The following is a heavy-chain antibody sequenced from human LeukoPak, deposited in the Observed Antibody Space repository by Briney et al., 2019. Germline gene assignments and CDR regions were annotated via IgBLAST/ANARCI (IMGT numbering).Heavy chain of an antibody. J-gene: IGHJ4*02. Sequence: GGSLRLSCAASGFTFSSYNMNWVRQAPGKGLEWVSSISSSTSYIYYADSVMGRFTISRDNAKNSLYLQMNSLRAEDTAVYYCGREVRDGYNSHYYFDYWGQGALVIVSS. CDR3: GREVRDGYNSHYYFDY. V-gene: IGHV3-21*01. CDR1: GFTFSSYN. D-gene: IGHD5-24*01. CDR2: ISSSTSYI.